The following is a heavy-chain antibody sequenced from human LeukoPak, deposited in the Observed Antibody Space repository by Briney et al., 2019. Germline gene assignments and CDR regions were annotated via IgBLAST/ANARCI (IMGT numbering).Heavy chain of an antibody. J-gene: IGHJ3*02. CDR3: ARDRDLDSSAAFDI. D-gene: IGHD3-22*01. Sequence: SETLSLTCTVSGGSISSYYWSWIRQPPGKGLEWLGYIYYSGSTNSNPSLKSRVTISVDTSKYQFSLKLSSVTAADTAVYYCARDRDLDSSAAFDIWGQGTMVTVSS. CDR2: IYYSGST. V-gene: IGHV4-59*01. CDR1: GGSISSYY.